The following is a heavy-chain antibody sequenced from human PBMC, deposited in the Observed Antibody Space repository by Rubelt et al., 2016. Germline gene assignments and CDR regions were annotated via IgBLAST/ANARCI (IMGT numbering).Heavy chain of an antibody. V-gene: IGHV4-38-2*02. D-gene: IGHD3-22*01. J-gene: IGHJ1*01. CDR1: GYSISSGYY. CDR3: TRDGVRSSGPQAS. CDR2: INHSGST. Sequence: QVQLQESGPGLVKPSETLSLTCTVSGYSISSGYYWGWIRQPPGKGLEWIGEINHSGSTNYNPSLKSRVTISVATSKNQFSLKLSSVTAADTAVYYCTRDGVRSSGPQASWGQGTLVTVSS.